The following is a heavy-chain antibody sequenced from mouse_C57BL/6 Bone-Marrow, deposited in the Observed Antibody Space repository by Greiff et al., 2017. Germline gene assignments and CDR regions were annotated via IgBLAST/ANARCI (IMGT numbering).Heavy chain of an antibody. V-gene: IGHV5-4*01. J-gene: IGHJ2*01. CDR1: GFTFSSYA. Sequence: EVQGVESGGGLVKPGGSLKLSCAASGFTFSSYAMSWVRQTPEKRLEWVATISDGGSYTYYPDNVKGQFTISRDNAKNNLYLQRSHLKSEDTAMYYCARVRLRRDFDYWGQGTTLTVSS. CDR3: ARVRLRRDFDY. CDR2: ISDGGSYT. D-gene: IGHD2-4*01.